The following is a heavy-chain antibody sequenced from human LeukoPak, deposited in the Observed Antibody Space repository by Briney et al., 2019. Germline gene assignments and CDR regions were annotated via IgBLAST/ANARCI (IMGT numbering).Heavy chain of an antibody. CDR2: ISGSGGST. Sequence: GGSLRLSCAASGFTFSSYATSWVRQAPGKGLEWVSGISGSGGSTSYADSVKGRFTVSRDNSKNTLYLQMSSLRAEDTALYYCAKRSGYDFWSGFDPWGQGTLVIVSS. CDR3: AKRSGYDFWSGFDP. J-gene: IGHJ5*02. CDR1: GFTFSSYA. V-gene: IGHV3-23*01. D-gene: IGHD3-3*01.